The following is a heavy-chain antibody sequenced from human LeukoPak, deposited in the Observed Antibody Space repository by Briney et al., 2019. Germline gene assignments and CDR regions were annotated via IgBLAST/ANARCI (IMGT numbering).Heavy chain of an antibody. V-gene: IGHV3-23*01. D-gene: IGHD6-13*01. CDR3: TTTGDSTFDY. CDR1: GFTFSSYA. Sequence: GGSLRLSCAASGFTFSSYAMSWVRQAPGRGLEWVSAISGSGGSTYYTDSVRGRFTISRDNSKNTLYLQMNSLKTEDTAVYYCTTTGDSTFDYWGQGTLVTVSS. J-gene: IGHJ4*02. CDR2: ISGSGGST.